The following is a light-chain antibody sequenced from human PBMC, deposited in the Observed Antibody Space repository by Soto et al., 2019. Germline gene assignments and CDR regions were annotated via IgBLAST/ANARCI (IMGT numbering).Light chain of an antibody. CDR1: SSDIGGYNY. Sequence: QSALTQPPSASGSPGQSVTISCTGTSSDIGGYNYVSWYQQHPGKAPKLIIYEVSKRPSGVPDRFSASKSGNTASLTVSGLQAEDEADYYCSSYAGSNSWLFGGGTKLTVL. V-gene: IGLV2-8*01. J-gene: IGLJ3*02. CDR3: SSYAGSNSWL. CDR2: EVS.